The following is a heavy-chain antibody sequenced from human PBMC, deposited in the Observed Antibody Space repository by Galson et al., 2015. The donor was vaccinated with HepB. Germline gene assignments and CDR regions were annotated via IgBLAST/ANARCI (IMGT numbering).Heavy chain of an antibody. V-gene: IGHV3-23*01. J-gene: IGHJ4*02. CDR1: GFTFSSYA. CDR3: APQFGYCSGGSCSGDHSDY. Sequence: SLRLSCAASGFTFSSYAMSWVRQAPGKGLEWVSAISGSGGSTYYADSVKGRFTISRDNSKNTLYLQMNSLRAEDTAVYYCAPQFGYCSGGSCSGDHSDYWGQGTLVTVSS. CDR2: ISGSGGST. D-gene: IGHD2-15*01.